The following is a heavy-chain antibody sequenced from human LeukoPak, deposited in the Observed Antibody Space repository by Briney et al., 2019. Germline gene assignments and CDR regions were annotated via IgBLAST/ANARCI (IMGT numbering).Heavy chain of an antibody. CDR3: ARPDMTMLVDY. J-gene: IGHJ4*02. Sequence: GESLKISCKGSGYRFTNYWIGWVRQMPGKGLEWMGIIYPGDSDARYTPSFQGQVTISDDKSISTAYLQWSSLKASDTAMYYCARPDMTMLVDYWGQGTLVTVSS. CDR1: GYRFTNYW. D-gene: IGHD3-22*01. CDR2: IYPGDSDA. V-gene: IGHV5-51*01.